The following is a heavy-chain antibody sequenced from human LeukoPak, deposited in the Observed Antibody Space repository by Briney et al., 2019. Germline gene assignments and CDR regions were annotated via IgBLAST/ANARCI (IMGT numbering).Heavy chain of an antibody. V-gene: IGHV4-30-2*01. D-gene: IGHD3-10*01. CDR2: IYHSGST. Sequence: SETLSLTCAVSGGSISSGGHSWSWIRQPPGKGLEWIGYIYHSGSTYYNPSLKSRVAISVDRSKNQFSLKLSSVTAADTAVYYCARDSVSGDAFDIWGQGTMVTVSS. CDR1: GGSISSGGHS. CDR3: ARDSVSGDAFDI. J-gene: IGHJ3*02.